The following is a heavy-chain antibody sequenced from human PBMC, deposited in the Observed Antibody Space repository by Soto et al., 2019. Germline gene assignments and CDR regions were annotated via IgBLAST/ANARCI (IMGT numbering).Heavy chain of an antibody. CDR3: VRTTGWPGFDF. J-gene: IGHJ4*02. Sequence: EVQLVESGGGLIQPGGSLRLSCAASGFTVSSKYMTWVRQAPGKGLEWVSVIYGGGTTYYADSVKGRFTISRDTSKNTLYLQMHSLRAEVTPVYYLVRTTGWPGFDFWGQGTLVTVSS. V-gene: IGHV3-53*01. D-gene: IGHD6-19*01. CDR2: IYGGGTT. CDR1: GFTVSSKY.